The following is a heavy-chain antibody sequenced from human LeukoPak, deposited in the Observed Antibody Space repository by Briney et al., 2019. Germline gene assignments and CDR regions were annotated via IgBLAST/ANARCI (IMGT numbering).Heavy chain of an antibody. J-gene: IGHJ4*02. CDR2: ISSSSSYI. Sequence: GGSLRLSCAASGFTFSGYSMNWVRQAPGKGLEWVSSISSSSSYIYYADSVKGRFTISRDNAKNSLYLQMNSLRAEDTAVYYCARAASGYDYPYYFDYWGQGTLVTVSS. CDR3: ARAASGYDYPYYFDY. CDR1: GFTFSGYS. D-gene: IGHD5-12*01. V-gene: IGHV3-21*01.